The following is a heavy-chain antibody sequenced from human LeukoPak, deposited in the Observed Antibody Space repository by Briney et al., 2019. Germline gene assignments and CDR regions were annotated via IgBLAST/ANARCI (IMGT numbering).Heavy chain of an antibody. CDR2: ISSSSSTI. D-gene: IGHD6-19*01. Sequence: PGGSLRLSCAASGFTFSSYSMNWVRHAPGKGLEWVSYISSSSSTIYYADSVKGRFTISRDNAKNSLYLQMNSLRAADTAVYYCARDQGAYSSGRNNYYGMDVWGQGTTVTVSS. V-gene: IGHV3-48*04. CDR3: ARDQGAYSSGRNNYYGMDV. CDR1: GFTFSSYS. J-gene: IGHJ6*02.